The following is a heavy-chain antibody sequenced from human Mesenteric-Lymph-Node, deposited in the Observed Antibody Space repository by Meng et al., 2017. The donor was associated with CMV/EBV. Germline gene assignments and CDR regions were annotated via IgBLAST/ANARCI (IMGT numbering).Heavy chain of an antibody. CDR2: ISYDGSDK. CDR1: GFPFISYA. V-gene: IGHV3-30-3*01. CDR3: AKVLSLSWIGSNYYYYDMDV. J-gene: IGHJ6*02. D-gene: IGHD3-3*01. Sequence: GESLKISVAASGFPFISYAMHWVRQGPGKGLEWVAVISYDGSDKYYADSAKGRFPISRDNSKNTMYLQMNSLRREDKDMYYCAKVLSLSWIGSNYYYYDMDVWGQGTTVTVSS.